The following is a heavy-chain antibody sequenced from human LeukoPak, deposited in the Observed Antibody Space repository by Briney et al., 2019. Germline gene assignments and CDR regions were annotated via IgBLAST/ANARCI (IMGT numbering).Heavy chain of an antibody. V-gene: IGHV3-21*01. Sequence: GGSLRLSCAASGFAFSSYSMNWVRQAPGEGLGWVSSISSSSSYIYYADSVKGRFTISRDNDKNSLYLQMNSPRAEDAAVYYCARALTLYSYGQGYWGQGTLVTVSS. CDR1: GFAFSSYS. CDR2: ISSSSSYI. D-gene: IGHD5-18*01. CDR3: ARALTLYSYGQGY. J-gene: IGHJ4*02.